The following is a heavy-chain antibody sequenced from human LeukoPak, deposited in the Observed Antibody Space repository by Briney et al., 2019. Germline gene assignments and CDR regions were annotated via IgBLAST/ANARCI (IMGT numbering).Heavy chain of an antibody. CDR3: CRQDWAC. CDR2: ISGNSGYT. V-gene: IGHV3-11*03. D-gene: IGHD2-21*01. J-gene: IGHJ4*02. CDR1: GFSFSDNY. Sequence: GGSLRLSCAASGFSFSDNYMSWVRQAPGKGLEWISYISGNSGYTKYADSVKGRFTIYRDNARKSLYLQMNNVTAEDTAVYYCCRQDWACWGQGTLVTVSS.